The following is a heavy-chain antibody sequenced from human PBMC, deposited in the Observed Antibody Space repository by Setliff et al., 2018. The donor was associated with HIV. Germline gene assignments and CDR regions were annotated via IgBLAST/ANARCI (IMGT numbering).Heavy chain of an antibody. D-gene: IGHD4-4*01. J-gene: IGHJ6*03. CDR2: IVYDGSNK. CDR3: AKESGLYSNYKYYYYMDV. Sequence: PGGSLRLSCAASGFTFSSYGIHWVRQAPGKGLEWVAVIVYDGSNKYYADSEKGRFTISRDNSKNTLYLQMNSLRAEDTAVYYCAKESGLYSNYKYYYYMDVWGKGTTVTVSS. V-gene: IGHV3-30*18. CDR1: GFTFSSYG.